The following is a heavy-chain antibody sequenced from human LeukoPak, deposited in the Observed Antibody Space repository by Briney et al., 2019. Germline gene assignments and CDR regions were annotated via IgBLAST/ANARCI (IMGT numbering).Heavy chain of an antibody. CDR3: AKEVPYGSGSYYDY. V-gene: IGHV3-9*01. J-gene: IGHJ4*02. CDR1: GFTFDDYA. Sequence: PGRSLRLSCAASGFTFDDYAMHWVRQAPGKGLEWVSGISWNSGSIGYADSVKGRFTISRDNAKNSLYLQMNSLRAEDTALYYCAKEVPYGSGSYYDYWGQGTLVTVSS. CDR2: ISWNSGSI. D-gene: IGHD3-10*01.